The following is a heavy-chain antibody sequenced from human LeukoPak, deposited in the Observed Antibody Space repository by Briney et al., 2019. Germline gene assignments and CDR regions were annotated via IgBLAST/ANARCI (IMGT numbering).Heavy chain of an antibody. CDR1: GFTFSSYW. CDR2: IKQDGSEK. D-gene: IGHD2-15*01. J-gene: IGHJ4*02. Sequence: PGGSLRLSCAASGFTFSSYWMSWVRQAPGKGLEWVANIKQDGSEKYYMDSVKGRFTISRDNSRNTLYLQMNSLRAEDTAVYYCAKDQLNRFCSGGSCSITHDYWGQGTLVTVSS. CDR3: AKDQLNRFCSGGSCSITHDY. V-gene: IGHV3-7*03.